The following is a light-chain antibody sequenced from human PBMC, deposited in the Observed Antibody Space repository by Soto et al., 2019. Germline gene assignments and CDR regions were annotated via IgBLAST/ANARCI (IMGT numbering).Light chain of an antibody. Sequence: VVTQEPSFSVSPGGTVTLTCGLSSGSVSTSYYPSWYQQTPGQAPRTLIYSTNTRSSGVPDRFSGSILGNKAALTITGAQADDESDYYCVLYMGSGIWVFGGGTQLTVL. CDR1: SGSVSTSYY. CDR3: VLYMGSGIWV. V-gene: IGLV8-61*01. J-gene: IGLJ3*02. CDR2: STN.